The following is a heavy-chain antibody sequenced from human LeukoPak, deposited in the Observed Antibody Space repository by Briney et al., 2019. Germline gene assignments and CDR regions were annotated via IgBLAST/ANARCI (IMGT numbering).Heavy chain of an antibody. Sequence: GASVKVSCKASGYTFTSYGITWVRQAPGQGLEWTGWISGYNANTNYAQKLQGRVTMTTDTSTSTAYMELRSLRSDDTAVYYCARDSLMGYSYAKTDYWGQGTLVTVSS. D-gene: IGHD5-18*01. V-gene: IGHV1-18*01. J-gene: IGHJ4*02. CDR1: GYTFTSYG. CDR2: ISGYNANT. CDR3: ARDSLMGYSYAKTDY.